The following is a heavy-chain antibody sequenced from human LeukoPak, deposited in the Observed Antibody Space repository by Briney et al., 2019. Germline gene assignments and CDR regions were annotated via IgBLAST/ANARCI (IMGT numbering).Heavy chain of an antibody. D-gene: IGHD3-10*01. J-gene: IGHJ6*02. Sequence: ASVKVSCKASGYTFTSYDINWVRQAPGQGLEWMGWISAYNGNTNYAQKLQGRVTMTTDTSTSTAYMELRSLRSDDTAVYYCARDMVRGVNLNLPNPIADYYYYYGMDVWGQGTTVTVSS. V-gene: IGHV1-18*01. CDR2: ISAYNGNT. CDR3: ARDMVRGVNLNLPNPIADYYYYYGMDV. CDR1: GYTFTSYD.